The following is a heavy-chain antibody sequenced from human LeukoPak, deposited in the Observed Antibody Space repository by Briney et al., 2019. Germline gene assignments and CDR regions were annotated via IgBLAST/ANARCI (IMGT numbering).Heavy chain of an antibody. CDR3: AKSVYHSGNY. Sequence: TGGSLRLSCAASGFTISTYGMSWVRQAPGKGLEWVSSISGGTTYYADSVKGRFTISRDNSKNTVSLQMNSLRAEDTAVYYCAKSVYHSGNYWGQGTLVTVSP. CDR1: GFTISTYG. J-gene: IGHJ4*02. CDR2: ISGGTT. V-gene: IGHV3-23*01. D-gene: IGHD3-10*01.